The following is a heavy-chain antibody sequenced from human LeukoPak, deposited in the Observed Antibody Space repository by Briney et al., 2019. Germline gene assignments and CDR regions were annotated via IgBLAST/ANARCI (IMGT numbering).Heavy chain of an antibody. CDR2: VSHIESHNK. CDR1: GLTFSTRV. Sequence: GGSLRLSRAASGLTFSTRVMHWVRQAPGEGLEWVALVSHIESHNKQYADSVRGRFTISRDNSKNTLHLQMDSLRAADTALYFCATEGDSSGHAGAFDIWGQGTMVTVSS. D-gene: IGHD3-22*01. V-gene: IGHV3-30-3*01. CDR3: ATEGDSSGHAGAFDI. J-gene: IGHJ3*02.